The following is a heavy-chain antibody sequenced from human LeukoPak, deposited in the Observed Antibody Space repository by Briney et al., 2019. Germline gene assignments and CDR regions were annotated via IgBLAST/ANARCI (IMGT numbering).Heavy chain of an antibody. CDR2: INSDGSST. D-gene: IGHD5-18*01. Sequence: PGGSLRLSCAASGFTFSSYWMHWVRQAPGKGLVWVSRINSDGSSTSYADSVKGRFTISRDNAKNTLYLQMNSLRAEDTAVYYCARGGGYSYGAIDYWGQGTQVTVSS. CDR1: GFTFSSYW. CDR3: ARGGGYSYGAIDY. V-gene: IGHV3-74*01. J-gene: IGHJ4*02.